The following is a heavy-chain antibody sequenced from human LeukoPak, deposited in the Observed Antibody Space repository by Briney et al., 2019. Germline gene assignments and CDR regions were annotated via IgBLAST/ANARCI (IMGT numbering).Heavy chain of an antibody. CDR2: IYTSGST. J-gene: IGHJ4*02. CDR3: ARENSGSYREFDY. Sequence: SETLSPTCTVSGGSISSYYWSWIRQPAGKGLEWIGRIYTSGSTNYNASLKSRVSMSVDTSKNQFSLKLSSVTAADTAVFYCARENSGSYREFDYWGQGTLVTVSS. D-gene: IGHD1-26*01. V-gene: IGHV4-4*07. CDR1: GGSISSYY.